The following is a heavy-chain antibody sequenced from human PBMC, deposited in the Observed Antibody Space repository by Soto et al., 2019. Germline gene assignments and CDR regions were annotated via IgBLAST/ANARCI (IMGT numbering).Heavy chain of an antibody. V-gene: IGHV4-4*07. Sequence: PSETLSLTCNVSGGSVSGHYWSWIRQPAGKGLEWIGRIYARGSTYYNPSLESRVTISVDTSKSQFSLRLSSVTAADTAIYYCARDRRGYNYGRNPFDIWGQGTMVTV. CDR3: ARDRRGYNYGRNPFDI. CDR1: GGSVSGHY. D-gene: IGHD5-18*01. CDR2: IYARGST. J-gene: IGHJ3*02.